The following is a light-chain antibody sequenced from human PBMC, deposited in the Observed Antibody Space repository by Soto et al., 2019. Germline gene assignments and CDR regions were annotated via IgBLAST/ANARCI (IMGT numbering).Light chain of an antibody. V-gene: IGLV1-51*01. CDR1: SSNIGNND. Sequence: QSVLTQPPSVSAAPGQKVTLSCAGISSNIGNNDVSWYQQFPGTVPKLLIYDNNKRPSGIPDRFSGSKSGTSATLGITGLQTGDEADYYCGTWDSSLSAVVFGGGTQLTVL. CDR3: GTWDSSLSAVV. CDR2: DNN. J-gene: IGLJ2*01.